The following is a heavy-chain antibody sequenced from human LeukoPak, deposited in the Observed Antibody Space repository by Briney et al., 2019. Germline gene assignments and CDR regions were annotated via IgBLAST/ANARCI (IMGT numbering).Heavy chain of an antibody. CDR2: ISYDGSNK. J-gene: IGHJ4*02. D-gene: IGHD1-26*01. CDR3: ARSDFSGASGSYDY. CDR1: GFTFSSYA. V-gene: IGHV3-30-3*01. Sequence: GGSLRLSCAASGFTFSSYAMHWVRQAPGKGLEWVAVISYDGSNKYYADSVKGRFTISRDNSKNTLYLQTNSLRAEDTAVYYCARSDFSGASGSYDYWGQGTLVTVSS.